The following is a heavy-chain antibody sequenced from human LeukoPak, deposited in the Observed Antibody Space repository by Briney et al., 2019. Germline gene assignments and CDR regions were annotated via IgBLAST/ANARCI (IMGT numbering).Heavy chain of an antibody. V-gene: IGHV4-59*01. J-gene: IGHJ4*02. CDR3: ARAGSIDYDFWSGYYAHFDY. Sequence: SETLSLTCTVSGGSISSYYWSWIRQPPGKGLEWIGYIYYSGSTNYNPSLKSRVTISVDTSKNQFSLKLSSVTAADTAVYYCARAGSIDYDFWSGYYAHFDYWGQGTLVTVSS. D-gene: IGHD3-3*01. CDR2: IYYSGST. CDR1: GGSISSYY.